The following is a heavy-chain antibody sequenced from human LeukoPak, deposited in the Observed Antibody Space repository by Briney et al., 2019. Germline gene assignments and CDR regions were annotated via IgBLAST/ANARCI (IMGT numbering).Heavy chain of an antibody. J-gene: IGHJ4*02. CDR2: ISSDGTSK. CDR3: AKAAYCTSTSCHFSGYAQRPLDS. V-gene: IGHV3-30*18. CDR1: GFTFNTYG. D-gene: IGHD2-2*01. Sequence: PGRSLRLSCAASGFTFNTYGMHWVRQAPGKGLEWAAGISSDGTSKDYADSVKGRFTISRDNSKNTMYLQVNSLRAEDTAVYYCAKAAYCTSTSCHFSGYAQRPLDSWGQGTLVTVSS.